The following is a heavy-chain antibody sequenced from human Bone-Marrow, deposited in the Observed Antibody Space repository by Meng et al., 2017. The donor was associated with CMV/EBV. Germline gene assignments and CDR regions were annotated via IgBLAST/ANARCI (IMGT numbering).Heavy chain of an antibody. Sequence: GESLKISCKASGYTFTSYYMHWVRQAPGQGLEWMGIINPSGGSTSYAQKFQGRVTMTRDTSTSTVYMELSSLRSEDTAVYYCARGIAARPSDYWGQGTLVTVSS. CDR3: ARGIAARPSDY. CDR2: INPSGGST. J-gene: IGHJ4*02. CDR1: GYTFTSYY. V-gene: IGHV1-46*01. D-gene: IGHD6-6*01.